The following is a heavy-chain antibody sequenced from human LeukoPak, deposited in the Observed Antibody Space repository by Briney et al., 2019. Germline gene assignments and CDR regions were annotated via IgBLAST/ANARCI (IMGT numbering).Heavy chain of an antibody. CDR1: GFTFSSYS. CDR3: ARDLTVSYYYYGMDV. Sequence: GGSLRLSCAASGFTFSSYSMNWVRQAPGKGLEWVSSISSSSSYIYYADSVKGRLTISRDDAKNSLYLQMNSLRAEDTAVYYCARDLTVSYYYYGMDVWGQGTTVTVSS. V-gene: IGHV3-21*01. CDR2: ISSSSSYI. D-gene: IGHD4-17*01. J-gene: IGHJ6*02.